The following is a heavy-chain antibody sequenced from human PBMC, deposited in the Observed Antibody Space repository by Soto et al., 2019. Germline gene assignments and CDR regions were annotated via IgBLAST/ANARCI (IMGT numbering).Heavy chain of an antibody. CDR1: GFSLSTSGVG. CDR2: VYWDDDK. D-gene: IGHD2-21*02. J-gene: IGHJ6*02. CDR3: VQSRCGGDCLTFYSSHAYYGLDV. Sequence: ESGPTLVNPTQTLTLTCTFSGFSLSTSGVGVGWIRQPPGKALEWLALVYWDDDKRYNPSLRSRLTITKDTSKKQVVLTMTNMDPVDTATYYCVQSRCGGDCLTFYSSHAYYGLDVWGQGTTVTAP. V-gene: IGHV2-5*02.